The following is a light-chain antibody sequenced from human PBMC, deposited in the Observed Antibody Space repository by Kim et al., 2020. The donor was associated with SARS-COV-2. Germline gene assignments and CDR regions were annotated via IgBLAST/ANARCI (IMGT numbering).Light chain of an antibody. CDR1: SSNIGSNT. Sequence: ELTQPPSASGTPGQRVTISCSGSSSNIGSNTVNWYQQLPGTAPKLLIYSNNQRPSGVPDRVSGSKSGSSASLAISGLQSEDEADYYCAAWDDSLNGWVFGGGTQLTVL. J-gene: IGLJ3*02. V-gene: IGLV1-44*01. CDR2: SNN. CDR3: AAWDDSLNGWV.